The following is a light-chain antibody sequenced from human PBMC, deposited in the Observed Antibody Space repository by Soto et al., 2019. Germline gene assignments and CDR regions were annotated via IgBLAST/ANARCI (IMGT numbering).Light chain of an antibody. CDR1: SSDVGGYNY. J-gene: IGLJ3*02. Sequence: QSALTQPRSVSGSPGQSVTISCTGTSSDVGGYNYVSWYQQHPGNAPKLMIYDVSKRPSGVPDRFSGSKSGNTASLTISGLQAEDEADYYCCSCAGSNTWVFGGGTKLTVL. CDR3: CSCAGSNTWV. CDR2: DVS. V-gene: IGLV2-11*01.